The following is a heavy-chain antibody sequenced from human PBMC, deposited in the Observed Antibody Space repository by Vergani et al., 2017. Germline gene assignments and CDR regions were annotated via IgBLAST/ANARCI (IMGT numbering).Heavy chain of an antibody. CDR1: GESLENIKHY. J-gene: IGHJ5*02. CDR3: ARRDQLLMAPA. D-gene: IGHD4-23*01. CDR2: IYYSGTT. V-gene: IGHV4-39*01. Sequence: QLQLQASGPALVKPSETLSLTCTVSGESLENIKHYWAWIRQPPGKGLDWIGSIYYSGTTYFNPSLKSRASISVDTSKNQFYLKLNSVTATDTAVYYCARRDQLLMAPAWGQGTLVTVSS.